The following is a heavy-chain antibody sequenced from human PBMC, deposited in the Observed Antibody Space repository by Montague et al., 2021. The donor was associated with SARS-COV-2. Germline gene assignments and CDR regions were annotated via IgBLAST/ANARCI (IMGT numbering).Heavy chain of an antibody. V-gene: IGHV3-72*01. CDR1: GFTFSGYN. CDR2: IRIKAYSYTI. J-gene: IGHJ6*02. CDR3: AREYYFGMDV. Sequence: SLRLSCAASGFTFSGYNMDWVRQAPGKGLEWVVLIRIKAYSYTIEYAASVKGRFTISRADSQNSLYLQMNSLKTDDTAVYYCAREYYFGMDVWGQGTAVTGSS.